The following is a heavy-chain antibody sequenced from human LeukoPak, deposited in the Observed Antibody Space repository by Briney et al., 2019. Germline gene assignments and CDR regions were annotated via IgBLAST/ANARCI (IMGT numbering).Heavy chain of an antibody. CDR3: AKFVTAAGTFDP. Sequence: GGSLRLSCAASGFTFSSYAMSWVRQAPGKGLEWVSAINGNGGSTYYTDSVKGRFVISRDNSKNTLYLQMNSLRAEDTAVYYCAKFVTAAGTFDPWGQGTLVTVSS. V-gene: IGHV3-23*01. D-gene: IGHD6-13*01. CDR2: INGNGGST. J-gene: IGHJ5*02. CDR1: GFTFSSYA.